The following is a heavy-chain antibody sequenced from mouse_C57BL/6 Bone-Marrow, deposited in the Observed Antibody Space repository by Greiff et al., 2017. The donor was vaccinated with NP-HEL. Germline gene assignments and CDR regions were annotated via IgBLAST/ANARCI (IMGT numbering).Heavy chain of an antibody. D-gene: IGHD2-3*01. J-gene: IGHJ1*03. CDR1: GFTFSSYG. V-gene: IGHV5-6*01. CDR2: ISSGGSYT. CDR3: ARQDGYHWYFDV. Sequence: EVHLVESGGDLVKPGGSLKLSCAASGFTFSSYGMSWVRQTPDKRLEWVATISSGGSYTYYPDSVKGRFTISRDNAKNTLYLQMSSLKSEDTAMYYCARQDGYHWYFDVWGTGTTVTVSS.